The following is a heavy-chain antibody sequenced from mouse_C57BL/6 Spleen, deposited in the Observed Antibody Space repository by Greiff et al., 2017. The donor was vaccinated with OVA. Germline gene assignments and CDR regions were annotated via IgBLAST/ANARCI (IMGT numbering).Heavy chain of an antibody. CDR1: GYTFTSYW. V-gene: IGHV1-53*01. D-gene: IGHD1-1*01. Sequence: QVQLKQPGTELVKPGASVKLSCKASGYTFTSYWMHWVKQRPGQGLEWIGNINPSNGGTIYNEKFKSKATLTVDKSSSTAYMQLSSLTSEDSAVYYCAQLLRSPYAMDYWGQGTSVTVSS. J-gene: IGHJ4*01. CDR3: AQLLRSPYAMDY. CDR2: INPSNGGT.